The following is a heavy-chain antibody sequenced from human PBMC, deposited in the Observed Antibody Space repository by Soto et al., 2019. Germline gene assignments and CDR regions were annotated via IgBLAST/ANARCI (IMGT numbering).Heavy chain of an antibody. D-gene: IGHD4-17*01. Sequence: EVQLVESGGGLVQPGGSLRLSCAASGFTVSNSYMSWVRQAPGKGLEYVSVIYSGGGTYYADSVKGRFTISRDNSKNTLYLQINSLGAEDTAVYYCARSPTRTNYADYFDPWGQGTLVTVSS. CDR2: IYSGGGT. V-gene: IGHV3-66*01. CDR3: ARSPTRTNYADYFDP. CDR1: GFTVSNSY. J-gene: IGHJ5*02.